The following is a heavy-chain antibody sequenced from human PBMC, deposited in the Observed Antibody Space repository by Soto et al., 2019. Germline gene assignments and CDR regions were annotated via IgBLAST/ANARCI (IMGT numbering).Heavy chain of an antibody. J-gene: IGHJ3*02. CDR2: IYYSGST. D-gene: IGHD2-21*01. CDR1: GGSISSGDYY. Sequence: SETLSLTCTVSGGSISSGDYYWSWIRQPPGKGLEWIGYIYYSGSTYYNPSLKSRVTISVDTSKNQFSLKLSSVTAADTAVYYCARVFSISAPDAFDIWGQGTMVTVSS. V-gene: IGHV4-30-4*01. CDR3: ARVFSISAPDAFDI.